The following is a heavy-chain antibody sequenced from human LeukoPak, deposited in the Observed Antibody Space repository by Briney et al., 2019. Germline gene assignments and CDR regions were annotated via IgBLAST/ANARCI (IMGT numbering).Heavy chain of an antibody. CDR2: ISYGGSTI. V-gene: IGHV3-30*18. Sequence: GRSLRLSCAASGFTFSSYGMHWVRQAPGKGLEWVAVISYGGSTIYYADSVKGRFTIPRDNSKDTLYLQMNSLRADDTAVYYCAKGVGSTGSYFDYWGQGTLVTVSS. CDR1: GFTFSSYG. D-gene: IGHD1-26*01. CDR3: AKGVGSTGSYFDY. J-gene: IGHJ4*02.